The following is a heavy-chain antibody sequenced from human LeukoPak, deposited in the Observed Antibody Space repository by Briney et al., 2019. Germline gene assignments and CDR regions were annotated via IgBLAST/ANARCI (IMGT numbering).Heavy chain of an antibody. Sequence: ASVKVSCKASGYTFTSYGISWVRQATGQGLEWMGWMNPNSGNTGYAQKFQGRVTMTRNTSISTAYMELSSLRSEDTAVYYCARGSPLLAARHHYWGQGTLVTVSS. V-gene: IGHV1-8*02. CDR1: GYTFTSYG. CDR2: MNPNSGNT. J-gene: IGHJ4*02. D-gene: IGHD6-6*01. CDR3: ARGSPLLAARHHY.